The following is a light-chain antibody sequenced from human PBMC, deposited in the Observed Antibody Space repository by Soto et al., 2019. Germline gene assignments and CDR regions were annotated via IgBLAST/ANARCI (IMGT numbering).Light chain of an antibody. Sequence: DIQMTQSPSTLSASVGDRVSINCRASQSISAWLAWYQQKPGKAPRLLIYKASTLEIGVPSRFSGSGSGTEFTLIISSLQPDDVATYYCQQYNDYSWTFGQGTKV. J-gene: IGKJ1*01. V-gene: IGKV1-5*03. CDR1: QSISAW. CDR3: QQYNDYSWT. CDR2: KAS.